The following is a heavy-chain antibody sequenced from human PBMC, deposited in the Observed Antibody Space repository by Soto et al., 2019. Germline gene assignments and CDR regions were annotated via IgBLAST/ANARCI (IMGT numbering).Heavy chain of an antibody. V-gene: IGHV3-66*01. CDR3: AASRLNSMDV. Sequence: EVQLVESGGGLVQLGGSLRLSCAASGITVSNNYMTWVRQAPGKGLEWVSVIYSDGSTYSADSVKGRFTISRDNSKNTLNLQMNSLRVEDTAVYYCAASRLNSMDVWGKGTTVTVS. J-gene: IGHJ6*03. CDR2: IYSDGST. CDR1: GITVSNNY.